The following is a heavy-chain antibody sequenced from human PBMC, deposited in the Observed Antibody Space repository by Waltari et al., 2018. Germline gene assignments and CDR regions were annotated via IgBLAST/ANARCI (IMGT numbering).Heavy chain of an antibody. D-gene: IGHD3-22*01. V-gene: IGHV1-24*01. CDR2: FDPEDGET. Sequence: QVQLVQSGAEVKKPGASVKVSCKVSGYTLTELSMHWVRQAPGKGLEWMGGFDPEDGETNYAQKFQGRVTMTEDTSTDTAYMELSSLRSEDTAVYYCATYYYDSSGYYLAFDIWGQGTMVTVSS. J-gene: IGHJ3*02. CDR1: GYTLTELS. CDR3: ATYYYDSSGYYLAFDI.